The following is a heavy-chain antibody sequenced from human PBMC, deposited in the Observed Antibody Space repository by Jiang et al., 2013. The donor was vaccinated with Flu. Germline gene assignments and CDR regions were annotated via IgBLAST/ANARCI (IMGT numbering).Heavy chain of an antibody. V-gene: IGHV4-30-2*01. Sequence: GLVKPSQTLSLTCAVSGGSISSGGYSWSWIRQPPGKGLEWIGYIYHSGSTYYNPSLKSRVTISVDTSKNQFSLKLSSVTAADTAVYYCARQKWGGFGDDNDYWGQGTLVTVSS. CDR2: IYHSGST. J-gene: IGHJ4*02. D-gene: IGHD3-10*01. CDR1: GGSISSGGYS. CDR3: ARQKWGGFGDDNDY.